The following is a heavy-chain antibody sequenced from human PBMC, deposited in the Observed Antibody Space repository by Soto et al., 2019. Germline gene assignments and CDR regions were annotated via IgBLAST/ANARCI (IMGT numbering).Heavy chain of an antibody. J-gene: IGHJ4*02. Sequence: EVHLLESGGGLVQPGGSLRLSCAASGFTFSTSSMSWVRQAPGKGLEWVSAISGDSGAIYYGDSVKGPFTICRDNSRDTLYLQMTSLTAEDTALYFCARGGRFTFGFDYWGQGTLISVSS. CDR2: ISGDSGAI. CDR3: ARGGRFTFGFDY. CDR1: GFTFSTSS. D-gene: IGHD3-16*01. V-gene: IGHV3-23*01.